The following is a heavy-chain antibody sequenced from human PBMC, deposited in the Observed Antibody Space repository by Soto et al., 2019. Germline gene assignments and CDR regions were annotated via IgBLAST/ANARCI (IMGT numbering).Heavy chain of an antibody. V-gene: IGHV3-49*03. J-gene: IGHJ5*02. CDR2: VRNTAYGGTT. CDR3: VRGSSCTTTTCYNLGWFAP. D-gene: IGHD2-2*02. Sequence: EVQLVESGGGLVEPGRSLRLSCTTSGFTFGDYAMSWFRLAPGKGLEWVGIVRNTAYGGTTEYAASVRGRFTISRDNSKSIAYLQMDSLKTEDTAVYYCVRGSSCTTTTCYNLGWFAPWGQGTLVTVSS. CDR1: GFTFGDYA.